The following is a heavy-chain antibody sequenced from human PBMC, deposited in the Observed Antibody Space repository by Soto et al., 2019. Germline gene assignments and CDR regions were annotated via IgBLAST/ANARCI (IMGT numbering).Heavy chain of an antibody. CDR1: GFTFANAW. Sequence: GGSLRLCCAASGFTFANAWMSWVRQAPGKGLEWVGRVRSKADGGTTDYAAPVKGRFTISRDDSENTLYLQMNSLKIDDTAVYYCRRDWDYPVLWGQGTLVTVSS. CDR3: RRDWDYPVL. CDR2: VRSKADGGTT. J-gene: IGHJ4*02. V-gene: IGHV3-15*01. D-gene: IGHD1-7*01.